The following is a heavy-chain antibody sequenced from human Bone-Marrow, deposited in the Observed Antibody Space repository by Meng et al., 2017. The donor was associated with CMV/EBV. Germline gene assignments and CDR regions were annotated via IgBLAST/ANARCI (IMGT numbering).Heavy chain of an antibody. D-gene: IGHD2-2*01. CDR1: GFTFATYG. V-gene: IGHV3-48*04. J-gene: IGHJ4*02. CDR2: ISSDDRTK. Sequence: GESLKISCAASGFTFATYGLNWVRQAPGRGLEWISFISSDDRTKTYADSVRGRFTISRDNARNSLSLQMRSLRAEDTAVYFCARVWGVVIPAAPYYFDSWGQGTLVTVSS. CDR3: ARVWGVVIPAAPYYFDS.